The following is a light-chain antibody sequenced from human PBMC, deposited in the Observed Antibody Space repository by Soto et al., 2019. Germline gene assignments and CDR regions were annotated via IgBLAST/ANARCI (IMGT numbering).Light chain of an antibody. J-gene: IGKJ1*01. CDR1: QGIRSD. CDR3: LQDYNYPRT. V-gene: IGKV1-6*01. Sequence: AIQMTQSPSSLSASVGDRVTITCRASQGIRSDLGWYQQKPGKAPNLLVYAASSLQSGVQSRFSGRGSGTDFTLTIHCLQPEDFATYFCLQDYNYPRTFGQGTKVEIK. CDR2: AAS.